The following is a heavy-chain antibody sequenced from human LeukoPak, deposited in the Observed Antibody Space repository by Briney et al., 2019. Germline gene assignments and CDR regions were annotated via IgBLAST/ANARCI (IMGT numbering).Heavy chain of an antibody. V-gene: IGHV4-61*02. CDR3: ARDSYDYVWGSSNFDY. CDR1: GGSISSGSYY. Sequence: SETLSLTCTVSGGSISSGSYYWSWIRQPAGKGLEWIGRIYTSGSTNYNPSLKSRVTISVDTSKNQFSLKLSSVTAADTAVYSCARDSYDYVWGSSNFDYWGQGTLVTVSS. CDR2: IYTSGST. J-gene: IGHJ4*02. D-gene: IGHD3-16*01.